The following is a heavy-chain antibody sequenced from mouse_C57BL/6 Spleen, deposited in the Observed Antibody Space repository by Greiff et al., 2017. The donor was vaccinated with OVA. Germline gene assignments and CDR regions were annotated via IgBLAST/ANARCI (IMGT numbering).Heavy chain of an antibody. CDR1: GYSFTGYY. V-gene: IGHV1-42*01. Sequence: EVQLQQSGPELVKPGASVKISCKASGYSFTGYYMNWVKQSPEKSLEWIGEINPSTGGTTYNQKFKAKATLTVDKSSSTAYMQLKSLTSEDSAVYYCARSVYDGPLYAMDYWGQGTSVTVSS. CDR2: INPSTGGT. D-gene: IGHD2-3*01. J-gene: IGHJ4*01. CDR3: ARSVYDGPLYAMDY.